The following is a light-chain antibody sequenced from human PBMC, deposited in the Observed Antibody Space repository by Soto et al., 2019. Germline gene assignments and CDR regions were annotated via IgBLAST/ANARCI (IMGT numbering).Light chain of an antibody. J-gene: IGKJ4*01. CDR3: QQLNNYPLT. Sequence: DIPLTQSPSFLSASVGDRVTITCRASQGISSYLAWYQRRPGKAPKLLISAASTLQSGVPSRFSGSGSETEFTLTISSLQPEDFATYYCQQLNNYPLTFGGGTKVEIK. CDR1: QGISSY. CDR2: AAS. V-gene: IGKV1-9*01.